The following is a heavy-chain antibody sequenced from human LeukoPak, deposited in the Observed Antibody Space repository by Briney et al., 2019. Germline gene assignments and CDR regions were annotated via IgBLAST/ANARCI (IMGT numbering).Heavy chain of an antibody. Sequence: SETLSLTCTVSGASITSSYWSWIRQPPGRGLEWIGYVYYSGNTNYNPSLKSRVTLSVDMSKNQFSLKLNSVTAADTAIYYCARGYYDSRGYSNAFDIWGQGTMATVSS. CDR1: GASITSSY. V-gene: IGHV4-59*01. CDR3: ARGYYDSRGYSNAFDI. J-gene: IGHJ3*02. D-gene: IGHD3-22*01. CDR2: VYYSGNT.